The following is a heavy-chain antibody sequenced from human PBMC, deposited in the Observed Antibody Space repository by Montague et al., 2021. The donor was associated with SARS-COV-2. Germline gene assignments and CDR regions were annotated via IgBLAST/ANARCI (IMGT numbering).Heavy chain of an antibody. V-gene: IGHV4-59*01. Sequence: SETLSLTCTVSGGSISSYYWSWIRQPPGKGLEWIGYIYYSGSTNYNPSLKSRVTISVDTSKNQFSLKLSSVTAADTAVYYCAREPGYGEYFGNWGQGTLVTVSS. J-gene: IGHJ4*02. CDR3: AREPGYGEYFGN. CDR1: GGSISSYY. CDR2: IYYSGST. D-gene: IGHD4-17*01.